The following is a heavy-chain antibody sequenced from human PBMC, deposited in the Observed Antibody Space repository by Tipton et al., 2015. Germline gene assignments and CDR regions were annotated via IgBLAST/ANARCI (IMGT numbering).Heavy chain of an antibody. CDR1: GGSFSGYY. CDR2: MYFSGRT. J-gene: IGHJ4*02. CDR3: ARHRDYYDSRGVYFDY. V-gene: IGHV4-34*01. Sequence: TLSLTCAVYGGSFSGYYWGWVRRPPGKGLEWIGSMYFSGRTYYNPSLESRVTISVDMSKNQFSLRLTSATAADTALYYCARHRDYYDSRGVYFDYWGQGPLVTVSS. D-gene: IGHD3-22*01.